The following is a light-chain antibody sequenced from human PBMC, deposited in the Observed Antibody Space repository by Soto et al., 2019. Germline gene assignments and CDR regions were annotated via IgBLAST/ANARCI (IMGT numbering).Light chain of an antibody. Sequence: DIQMTQSPSSVYASXGDRVTIGCRSRSSIRKCLHGYQHKPGRAPKVXXYAASTLRRGGPSRFSGSESATDSTRTISGLQPEDFATYYGQQSSSTSWTFGQGTKVDIK. V-gene: IGKV1-39*01. CDR3: QQSSSTSWT. CDR2: AAS. J-gene: IGKJ1*01. CDR1: SSIRKC.